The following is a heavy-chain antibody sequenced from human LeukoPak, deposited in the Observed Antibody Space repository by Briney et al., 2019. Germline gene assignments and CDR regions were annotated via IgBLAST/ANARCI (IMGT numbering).Heavy chain of an antibody. CDR3: ARGGDYYYDSSGPEDY. Sequence: SETLSLTCTVSGGSISSYYWSWIRQPPGKGLEWIGYIYYSGSTNYNPSLKSRVTISVETSKNQFSLKLSSVTAADTAGDYWARGGDYYYDSSGPEDYGGQATLATVSS. V-gene: IGHV4-59*01. CDR2: IYYSGST. CDR1: GGSISSYY. D-gene: IGHD3-22*01. J-gene: IGHJ4*02.